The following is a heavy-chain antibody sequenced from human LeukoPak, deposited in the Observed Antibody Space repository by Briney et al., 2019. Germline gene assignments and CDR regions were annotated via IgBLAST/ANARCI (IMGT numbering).Heavy chain of an antibody. CDR1: GGSFSGYY. J-gene: IGHJ3*02. CDR2: INHSGST. Sequence: PSETLSLTCDVYGGSFSGYYWSWIRQPPEKGLEWIGEINHSGSTNYNPSLKSRVTISVDTSKNQFSLKLSSVTAADTAVYYCARHKYSSGWPPEGAFDIWGQGTMVTVSS. V-gene: IGHV4-34*01. D-gene: IGHD6-19*01. CDR3: ARHKYSSGWPPEGAFDI.